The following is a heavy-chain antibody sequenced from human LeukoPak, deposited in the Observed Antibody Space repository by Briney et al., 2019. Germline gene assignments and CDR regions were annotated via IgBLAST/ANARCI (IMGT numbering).Heavy chain of an antibody. D-gene: IGHD1-26*01. J-gene: IGHJ3*02. CDR3: ARDSSIVGTTGAFDI. CDR1: GGSIGRYH. V-gene: IGHV4-59*01. CDR2: MSYNGST. Sequence: SETLSLTCTVSGGSIGRYHWSWIRQPPGKGLEWIGYMSYNGSTNYNLSLKSRVTISVDTSKNQFSLKLSSVTAADTAVYYCARDSSIVGTTGAFDIWGQGTMVIVSS.